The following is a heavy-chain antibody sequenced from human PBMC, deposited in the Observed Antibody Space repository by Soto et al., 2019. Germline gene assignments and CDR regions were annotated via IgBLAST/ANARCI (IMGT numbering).Heavy chain of an antibody. CDR3: ARGTTVETGSY. CDR2: ISAYNGNT. D-gene: IGHD4-17*01. Sequence: QVQLVQSGAEVKKPGASVKVSCKASGYTFSSYGINWVRQAPGQGLEWMGWISAYNGNTNYAQKHQGRVTMTTHKSTSTAYMEMRSLRSDYTAVYYCARGTTVETGSYWGQGTLVTVAS. J-gene: IGHJ4*02. V-gene: IGHV1-18*01. CDR1: GYTFSSYG.